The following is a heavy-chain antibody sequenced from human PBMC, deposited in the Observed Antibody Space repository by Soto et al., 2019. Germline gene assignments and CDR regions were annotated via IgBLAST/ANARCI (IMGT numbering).Heavy chain of an antibody. Sequence: QVQLVESGGGVVQPGRSLRLSCAASGFTFSSYGMHWVRQAPGKGLEWVAVISYDGSNKYYAESVKGRFTIARDNSKNTLLLHMSSLRAEDTAVYYCVKDGSSGWPYYYGLDVWGQGTSVTVSS. CDR1: GFTFSSYG. V-gene: IGHV3-30*18. J-gene: IGHJ6*02. CDR3: VKDGSSGWPYYYGLDV. D-gene: IGHD6-19*01. CDR2: ISYDGSNK.